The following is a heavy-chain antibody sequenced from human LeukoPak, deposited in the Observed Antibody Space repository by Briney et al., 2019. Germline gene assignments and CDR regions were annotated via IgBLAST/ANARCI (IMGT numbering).Heavy chain of an antibody. CDR3: ARVNRGIVGATPYPYYFDY. CDR2: ISYDGSNK. Sequence: GGSLRLSCAASGFTFSSYAMHWVRQAPGKGLEWVAVISYDGSNKYYADSVKGRFTISRDNSKNTLYLQMNSLRAEDTAVYYCARVNRGIVGATPYPYYFDYWGQGTLVTVSS. V-gene: IGHV3-30*04. J-gene: IGHJ4*02. CDR1: GFTFSSYA. D-gene: IGHD1-26*01.